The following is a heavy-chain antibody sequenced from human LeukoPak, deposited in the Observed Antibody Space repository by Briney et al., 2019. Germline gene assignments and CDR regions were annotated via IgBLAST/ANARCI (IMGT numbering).Heavy chain of an antibody. CDR2: IYPVDSDT. V-gene: IGHV5-51*04. CDR1: GYSFTSYW. D-gene: IGHD3-10*01. J-gene: IGHJ4*02. CDR3: GRPYYCASGSYYLGY. Sequence: GESLKISWKGSGYSFTSYWIGWVRQMPGKGLEWMGIIYPVDSDTIYGPSFQCHVPIYADKPISTAYLQWSRLKASDTAMYYCGRPYYCASGSYYLGYWGQGTLVTVSS.